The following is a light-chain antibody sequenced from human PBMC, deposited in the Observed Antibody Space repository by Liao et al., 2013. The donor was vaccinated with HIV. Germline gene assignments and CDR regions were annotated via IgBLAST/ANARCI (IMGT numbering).Light chain of an antibody. CDR3: QVWDRTSDHPV. CDR2: YVS. J-gene: IGLJ2*01. V-gene: IGLV3-21*04. CDR1: NIGSKS. Sequence: SYELTQPPSVSVAPGKTARITCGGHNIGSKSVHWYQQMPGQAPVLVIYYVSDRPTGIPERFSGSNSGDTATLTISGVEAGDEADYFCQVWDRTSDHPVFGGGTKLTVL.